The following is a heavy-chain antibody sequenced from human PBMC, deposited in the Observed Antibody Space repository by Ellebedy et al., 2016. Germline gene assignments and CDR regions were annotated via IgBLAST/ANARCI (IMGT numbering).Heavy chain of an antibody. CDR2: IYYSGST. CDR1: GGSISSYY. CDR3: AVFAAAGRVDY. V-gene: IGHV4-59*01. Sequence: SETLSLTCTVSGGSISSYYWSWIRQPPGKGLEWIGYIYYSGSTNYNPSLKSRVTISVDTSKNQFSLKLSSVTAADTAVYYCAVFAAAGRVDYWGQGTLVTVSS. J-gene: IGHJ4*02. D-gene: IGHD6-13*01.